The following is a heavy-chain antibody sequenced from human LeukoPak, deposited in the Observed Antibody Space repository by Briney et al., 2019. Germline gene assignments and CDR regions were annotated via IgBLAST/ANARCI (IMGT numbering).Heavy chain of an antibody. Sequence: PSETLSLTCTVSGVSISSGGYYWSWIPQHPGKGLEWSVYIYYSGTTYYNPPLKSRVTISVKTSKNQFSLKLSSVTAADTAVYYCARAPWGVDGFDIWGQGTMVTVSS. D-gene: IGHD3-16*01. J-gene: IGHJ3*02. CDR3: ARAPWGVDGFDI. CDR2: IYYSGTT. CDR1: GVSISSGGYY. V-gene: IGHV4-31*03.